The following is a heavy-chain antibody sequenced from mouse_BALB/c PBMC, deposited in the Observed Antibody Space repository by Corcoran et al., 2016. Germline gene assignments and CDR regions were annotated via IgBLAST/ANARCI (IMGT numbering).Heavy chain of an antibody. CDR2: IYPYNDGT. J-gene: IGHJ2*01. CDR1: GYTFTSYV. D-gene: IGHD2-2*01. CDR3: VREVPGGYPFDY. V-gene: IGHV1S136*01. Sequence: EIQLQQYGPELVKPGASVKMSCKASGYTFTSYVMHWVKQKPGQGLEWIGYIYPYNDGTKYNEKFKGKATLTSDKSSSTAYMELSSLTSEDSAVYYCVREVPGGYPFDYWGQGTTLTVSS.